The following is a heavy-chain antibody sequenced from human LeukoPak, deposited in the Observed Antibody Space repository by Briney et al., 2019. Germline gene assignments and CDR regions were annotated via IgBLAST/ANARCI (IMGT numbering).Heavy chain of an antibody. D-gene: IGHD5-12*01. CDR3: ARDGFMDV. Sequence: GGSLRLSCAASGFIFTNYFMSWVRQAPGKGLEWVASIKHDGSEKYYVDSVRGRFTISRDNTMNSLYLQMSSLRAEDTAVYYCARDGFMDVWGQGTTVTVSS. V-gene: IGHV3-7*03. J-gene: IGHJ6*02. CDR2: IKHDGSEK. CDR1: GFIFTNYF.